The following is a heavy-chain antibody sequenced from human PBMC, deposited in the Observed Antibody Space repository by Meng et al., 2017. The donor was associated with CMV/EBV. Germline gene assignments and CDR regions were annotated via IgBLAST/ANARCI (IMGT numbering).Heavy chain of an antibody. CDR3: AREAGRDRLTFDY. J-gene: IGHJ4*02. CDR1: GYPFTNLG. CDR2: ISDYQGNT. Sequence: AAMNNPGASSKASCNAGGYPFTNLGTSWGLRAPRQSRVWRVGISDYQGNTYNAHALPVRGPITTNTATSKIYMDLSMLRLDDTALYYCAREAGRDRLTFDYWGQGTLVTVSS. D-gene: IGHD6-13*01. V-gene: IGHV1-18*01.